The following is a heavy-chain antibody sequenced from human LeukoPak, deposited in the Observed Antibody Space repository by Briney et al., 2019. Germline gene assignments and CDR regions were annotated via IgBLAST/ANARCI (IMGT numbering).Heavy chain of an antibody. V-gene: IGHV3-66*01. CDR1: GFTFSSYE. D-gene: IGHD5-12*01. CDR2: IYSGGRT. CDR3: ARARPSMWIDY. Sequence: GGSLRLSCVASGFTFSSYEMTWVRQAPGKGLEWVSVIYSGGRTYYADSVKGRFTISRDNSKNTLYLQMNSLRPEDTAVYYCARARPSMWIDYWGQGTLVTVSS. J-gene: IGHJ4*02.